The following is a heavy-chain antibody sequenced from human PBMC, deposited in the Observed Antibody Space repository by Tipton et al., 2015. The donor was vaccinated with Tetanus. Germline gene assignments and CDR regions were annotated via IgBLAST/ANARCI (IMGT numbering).Heavy chain of an antibody. J-gene: IGHJ6*02. Sequence: LRLSCAASGFTFSNYWLHWVRQAPGEGLVWVSRIHPDGSTTTYADSVKGRFTISRDNAKNTVFLQMNSLRDEDTAVYYCARGGCSSSSCYGVNYGLDVWGQGTTVSVSS. V-gene: IGHV3-74*01. CDR1: GFTFSNYW. D-gene: IGHD2-2*01. CDR3: ARGGCSSSSCYGVNYGLDV. CDR2: IHPDGSTT.